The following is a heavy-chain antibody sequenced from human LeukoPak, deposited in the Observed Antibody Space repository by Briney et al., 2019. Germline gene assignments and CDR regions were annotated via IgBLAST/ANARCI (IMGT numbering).Heavy chain of an antibody. CDR1: GFTFSSYA. Sequence: GGSLRLSCAASGFTFSSYAMNWVRQAPGKGLEWVAGISSGDRTFHAESVKGRFTISRDKSKDTLYLRMNSLRAEGTAVYYCAKDATASPYFHWFDNWGQGTQVIVSS. V-gene: IGHV3-23*01. CDR3: AKDATASPYFHWFDN. D-gene: IGHD3-9*01. CDR2: ISSGDRT. J-gene: IGHJ4*02.